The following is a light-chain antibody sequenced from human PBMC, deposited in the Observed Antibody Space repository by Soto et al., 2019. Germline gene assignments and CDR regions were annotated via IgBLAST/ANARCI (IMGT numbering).Light chain of an antibody. CDR2: GAS. J-gene: IGKJ4*01. Sequence: DIQLTQSPSFLSASVGDRVTISCRASQGISDYLAWYQQKPRKAPKLLIYGASTLQSRDPSRFSGSASGTEFSLTISSLQPEDFAKYFCQQFNAYPITFGGGNKLEI. CDR3: QQFNAYPIT. CDR1: QGISDY. V-gene: IGKV1-9*01.